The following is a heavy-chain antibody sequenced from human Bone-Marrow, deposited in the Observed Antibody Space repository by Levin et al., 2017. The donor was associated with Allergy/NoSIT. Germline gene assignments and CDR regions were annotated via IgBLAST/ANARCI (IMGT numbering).Heavy chain of an antibody. V-gene: IGHV4-59*08. Sequence: PSETLSLTCTVSGASISSFYWSWIRQPPGKGLEWIGYIYYSGSTNYSPSLKSRVSMSADMSRNQVYLTMSSVTAADTAVYSCARQAVPAAMNGFDSWGQGTLVTVSS. CDR2: IYYSGST. CDR1: GASISSFY. D-gene: IGHD2-2*01. J-gene: IGHJ5*01. CDR3: ARQAVPAAMNGFDS.